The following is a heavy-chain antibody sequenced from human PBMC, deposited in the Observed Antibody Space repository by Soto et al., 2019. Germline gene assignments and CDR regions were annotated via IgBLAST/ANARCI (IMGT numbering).Heavy chain of an antibody. D-gene: IGHD2-15*01. Sequence: GGSLRLSCAASGFSFSSYWMTWVRQAPGKGLEWVSAISGSGGSTYYADSVKGRFTISRDNSKNTLYLQMNSLRAEDTAVYYCAKGSWRYYFDYWGQGTLVTVSS. J-gene: IGHJ4*02. CDR1: GFSFSSYW. CDR2: ISGSGGST. V-gene: IGHV3-23*01. CDR3: AKGSWRYYFDY.